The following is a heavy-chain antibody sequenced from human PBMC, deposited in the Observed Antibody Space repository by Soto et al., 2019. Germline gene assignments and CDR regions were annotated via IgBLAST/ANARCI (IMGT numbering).Heavy chain of an antibody. V-gene: IGHV4-31*03. J-gene: IGHJ6*02. CDR2: IYARAPT. Sequence: PSETLSLTCTVSGGSISSGGYYWSWIRNHTRKGPQRTEYIYARAPTYYHSPRKSRVTISVDTSKIQYSLKQRSVTAADTAVYYCARDSVTDSSMDVWGQGTTVIVSS. D-gene: IGHD1-20*01. CDR1: GGSISSGGYY. CDR3: ARDSVTDSSMDV.